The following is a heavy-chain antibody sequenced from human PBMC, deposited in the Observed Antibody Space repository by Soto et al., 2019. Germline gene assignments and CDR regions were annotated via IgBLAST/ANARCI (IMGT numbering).Heavy chain of an antibody. CDR2: ISETGGYT. CDR1: GFTFNNHA. CDR3: AKPLAAAGTNY. V-gene: IGHV3-23*01. D-gene: IGHD6-13*01. Sequence: PGGSLRLSCGASGFTFNNHAMTWVRQAPGKGLEWDSTISETGGYTDYADSVKGRFTISRDNSKNTLYLQMNGLRAEDTALYYCAKPLAAAGTNYWGQGTLVTVSS. J-gene: IGHJ4*02.